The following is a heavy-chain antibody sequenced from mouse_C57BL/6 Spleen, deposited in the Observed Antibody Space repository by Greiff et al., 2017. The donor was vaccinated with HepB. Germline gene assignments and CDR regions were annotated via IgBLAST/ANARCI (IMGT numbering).Heavy chain of an antibody. CDR2: IDPSDSYT. CDR3: AREDD. J-gene: IGHJ2*01. V-gene: IGHV1-59*01. CDR1: GYTFTSYW. Sequence: VQLQQPGAELVRPGPSVKLSCTASGYTFTSYWMHWVKQRPGQGLEWIGVIDPSDSYTTYNQKFEVKATLTVDTSSGTADMQLSSLTSEAAAGDYCAREDDWGKGTTLTVAS.